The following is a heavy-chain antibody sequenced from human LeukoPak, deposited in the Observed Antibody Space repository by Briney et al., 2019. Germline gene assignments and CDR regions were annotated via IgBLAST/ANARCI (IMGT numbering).Heavy chain of an antibody. V-gene: IGHV1-18*01. CDR2: FSTYNGNK. D-gene: IGHD2-21*01. CDR3: ARGSGGGEPNDY. Sequence: VASVKVSCKASGYTFTSYAITWLRQAPGQGPEWMGWFSTYNGNKNYAQKFQGRVTMTADTSTSTAYMELKNLESDDTAVYYCARGSGGGEPNDYWGQGTLVTVSS. J-gene: IGHJ4*02. CDR1: GYTFTSYA.